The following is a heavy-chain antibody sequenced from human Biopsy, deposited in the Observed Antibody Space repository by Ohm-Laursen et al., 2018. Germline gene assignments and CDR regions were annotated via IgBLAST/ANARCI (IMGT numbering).Heavy chain of an antibody. Sequence: PSQTLSLTCGVYGGSFSGYYCSWIRQPPGKGLEWIGEINDSGRTNYNPSLRSRVTFSVDTSKNQFSLNLSSVTAADTAVYYCARGTNYYGSGRNRHWFDPWGQGTQVTVSS. CDR1: GGSFSGYY. D-gene: IGHD3-10*01. CDR3: ARGTNYYGSGRNRHWFDP. J-gene: IGHJ5*02. V-gene: IGHV4-34*01. CDR2: INDSGRT.